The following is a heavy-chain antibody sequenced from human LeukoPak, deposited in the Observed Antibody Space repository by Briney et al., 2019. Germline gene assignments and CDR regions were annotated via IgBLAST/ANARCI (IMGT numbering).Heavy chain of an antibody. CDR1: GGTFSSYA. CDR3: ARGSVADEPGG. D-gene: IGHD2-8*02. CDR2: IIPIFGTA. J-gene: IGHJ4*02. V-gene: IGHV1-69*01. Sequence: ASLKVSCKASGGTFSSYAISWVPQAPGQGLEWMGGIIPIFGTANYAQKFQGRVTITADESTSTAYMELSSLRSEDTAVYYCARGSVADEPGGWGQGTLVTVSS.